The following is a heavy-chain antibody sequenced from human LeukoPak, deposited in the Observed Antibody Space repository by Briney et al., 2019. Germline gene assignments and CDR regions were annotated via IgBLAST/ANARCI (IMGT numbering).Heavy chain of an antibody. D-gene: IGHD3-3*01. CDR3: AKDRGGFWSGYYYYGMDV. Sequence: GGSLRLSCAASGFTFSSYAMSWVRQAPGKGLEWVSAISGSGGSTYYADSVKGRFTISRDNAKNSLYLQMNSLRAEDTALYYCAKDRGGFWSGYYYYGMDVWGQGTTVTVSS. V-gene: IGHV3-23*01. CDR1: GFTFSSYA. CDR2: ISGSGGST. J-gene: IGHJ6*02.